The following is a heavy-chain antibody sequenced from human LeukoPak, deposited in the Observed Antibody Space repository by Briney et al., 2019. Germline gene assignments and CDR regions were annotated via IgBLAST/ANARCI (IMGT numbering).Heavy chain of an antibody. V-gene: IGHV2-70*11. CDR3: ARMGCGVYPNYFDF. Sequence: GSGPTLVNPPQTLTLTCTFSGFSLPTRGICVNWIRQPPGKALEWLARIDWDEDKYFDTSLKTRLTISKDTSKNQVVLRMINVDPGDTGTYYCARMGCGVYPNYFDFWGQGILVTVSS. CDR2: IDWDEDK. J-gene: IGHJ4*02. D-gene: IGHD2-8*01. CDR1: GFSLPTRGIC.